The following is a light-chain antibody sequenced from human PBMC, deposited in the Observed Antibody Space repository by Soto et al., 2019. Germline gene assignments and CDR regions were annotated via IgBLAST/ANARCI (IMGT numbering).Light chain of an antibody. CDR1: RSLDSGQ. CDR3: QQYNNWPRT. V-gene: IGKV3D-15*01. J-gene: IGKJ1*01. CDR2: DAF. Sequence: EIVLTQSPGTLSLSPGESATLSCRASRSLDSGQLAWYQQKVGRAPRLLIHDAFIRATGIPARFSGSGSGTEFTLTINSLQSEDFAVYYCQQYNNWPRTFGQGTKVDI.